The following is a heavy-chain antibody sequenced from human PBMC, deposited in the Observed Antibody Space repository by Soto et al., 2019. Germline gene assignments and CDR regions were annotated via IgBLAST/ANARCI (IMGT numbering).Heavy chain of an antibody. CDR1: GFSFDDFA. CDR3: ARDQRGSIAAPGTDAFDI. J-gene: IGHJ3*02. V-gene: IGHV3-9*01. Sequence: EVQLVESGGGLVQPGRSLRLSCAASGFSFDDFAMHWVRQAPGKGLEWVSGISWNSGGMGYADSVKGRFTISRDNAKNSLYLQLNSLRAEDTALYYCARDQRGSIAAPGTDAFDIWGQGTMVTVSS. CDR2: ISWNSGGM. D-gene: IGHD6-13*01.